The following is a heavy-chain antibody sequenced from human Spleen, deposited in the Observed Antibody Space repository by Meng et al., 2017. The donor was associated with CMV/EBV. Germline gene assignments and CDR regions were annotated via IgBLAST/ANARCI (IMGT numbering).Heavy chain of an antibody. CDR1: GFTFSSYA. D-gene: IGHD3-16*02. J-gene: IGHJ4*02. CDR2: IIPIFGTA. V-gene: IGHV1-69*05. Sequence: GGSLRLSCAASGFTFSSYAISWVRQAPGQGLEWMGGIIPIFGTANYAQKFQGRVTITTDESTSTAYMELSSLRSEDTAVYYCARGMPSKGELSDLAVGFDYWGQGTLVTVSS. CDR3: ARGMPSKGELSDLAVGFDY.